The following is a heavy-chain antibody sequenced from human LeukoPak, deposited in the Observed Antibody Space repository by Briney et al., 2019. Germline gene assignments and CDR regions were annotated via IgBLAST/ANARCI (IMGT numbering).Heavy chain of an antibody. CDR1: GFIFSSYT. V-gene: IGHV3-53*01. D-gene: IGHD6-19*01. J-gene: IGHJ3*02. Sequence: PGGSLRLSCAASGFIFSSYTMNWVRQAPGKGLEWVSVIYSGGSTYYADSVKGRFTISRDNSKNTLYLQMNSLRAEDTAVYYCARDFAVAAPEPAFDIWGQGTMVTVSS. CDR3: ARDFAVAAPEPAFDI. CDR2: IYSGGST.